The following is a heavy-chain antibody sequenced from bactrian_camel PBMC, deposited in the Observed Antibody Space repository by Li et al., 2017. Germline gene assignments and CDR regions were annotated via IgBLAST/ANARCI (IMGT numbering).Heavy chain of an antibody. CDR2: IYTGGGRT. V-gene: IGHV3S1*01. CDR1: GFTVEGHC. CDR3: ASKLHFECYAEPWGTECVY. D-gene: IGHD3*01. Sequence: HVQLVESGGDSVQAGGSLRLFCATSGFTVEGHCVAWFRQAPGQEREGVATIYTGGGRTYYADFVKGRFTISKDNAKNTLYLSMNRLQPEDTAMYYCASKLHFECYAEPWGTECVYWGQGTQVTVS. J-gene: IGHJ4*01.